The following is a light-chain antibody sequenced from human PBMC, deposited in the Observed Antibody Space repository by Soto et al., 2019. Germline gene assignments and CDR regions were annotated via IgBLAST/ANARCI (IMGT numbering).Light chain of an antibody. CDR2: DVS. J-gene: IGLJ2*01. CDR3: SSYTTPSTLV. CDR1: SSDLGGYNY. Sequence: QSVLTQPASVSGSPGQSITFSCTGTSSDLGGYNYVSWYQQHPGKAPKLVIYDVSNRPSGVSNRFSGSKSGNTASLTISGLQSDDEADYYCSSYTTPSTLVFGGGTKLTVL. V-gene: IGLV2-14*01.